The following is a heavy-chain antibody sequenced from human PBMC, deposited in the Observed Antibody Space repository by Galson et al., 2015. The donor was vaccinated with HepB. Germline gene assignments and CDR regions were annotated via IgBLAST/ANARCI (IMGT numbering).Heavy chain of an antibody. V-gene: IGHV1-8*01. J-gene: IGHJ4*02. D-gene: IGHD6-25*01. Sequence: SVKVSCKASGYIFTNYDINWVRQATGQGLEWMRWMSPTNGRTAYAQKFQGRVTMTSDTSISTVYMELSSLTSDDTAVYYCARGVSAGVDYWGKGTLVTVSS. CDR2: MSPTNGRT. CDR1: GYIFTNYD. CDR3: ARGVSAGVDY.